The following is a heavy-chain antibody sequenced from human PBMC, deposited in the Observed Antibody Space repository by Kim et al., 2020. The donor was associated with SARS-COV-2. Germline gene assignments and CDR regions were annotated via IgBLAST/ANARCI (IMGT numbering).Heavy chain of an antibody. V-gene: IGHV4-39*01. J-gene: IGHJ4*02. CDR1: GGSISSSSYY. CDR3: ARHSPTQRPYDFWSGPGGPDY. CDR2: IYYSGST. D-gene: IGHD3-3*01. Sequence: SETLSLTCTVSGGSISSSSYYWGWIRQPPGKGLEWIGSIYYSGSTYYNPSLKSRVTISVDTSKNQFSLKLSSVTAADTAVYYCARHSPTQRPYDFWSGPGGPDYWGQGTLVTVSS.